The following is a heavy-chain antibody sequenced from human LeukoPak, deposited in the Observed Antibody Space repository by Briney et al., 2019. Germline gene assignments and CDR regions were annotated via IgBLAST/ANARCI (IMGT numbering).Heavy chain of an antibody. Sequence: EASVTVSCKASGGTFSSYAISWVRQAPGQGLEWMGGIIPIFGTANYAQKFQGRVTITTDESTSTAYMELSSLRSEDTAVYYCARSKPDIVVVPAAMGYYYYYMDVWGKGTTVTVSS. CDR3: ARSKPDIVVVPAAMGYYYYYMDV. CDR2: IIPIFGTA. D-gene: IGHD2-2*01. V-gene: IGHV1-69*05. J-gene: IGHJ6*03. CDR1: GGTFSSYA.